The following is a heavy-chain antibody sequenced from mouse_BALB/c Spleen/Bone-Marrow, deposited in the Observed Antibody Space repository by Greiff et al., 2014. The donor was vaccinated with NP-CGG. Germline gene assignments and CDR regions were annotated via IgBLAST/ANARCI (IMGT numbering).Heavy chain of an antibody. CDR1: GYKFTDYE. D-gene: IGHD2-2*01. V-gene: IGHV1-15*01. CDR2: IDPETGGT. CDR3: TREGIYFGYDVPMDY. Sequence: QVQLQQSGAELVRPGASVTLSCKASGYKFTDYEMHWVKQTPVHGLEWIGSIDPETGGTAYNQNFKGKATLTADRSSTTAYMELRSLTSEDSAVYYCTREGIYFGYDVPMDYWGQGTSITSPQ. J-gene: IGHJ4*01.